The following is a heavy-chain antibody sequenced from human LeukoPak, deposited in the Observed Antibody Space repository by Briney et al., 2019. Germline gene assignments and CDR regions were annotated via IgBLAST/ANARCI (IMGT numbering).Heavy chain of an antibody. CDR1: GFTFNSYS. D-gene: IGHD2-21*02. CDR2: ISSSSRSI. J-gene: IGHJ4*02. V-gene: IGHV3-21*01. CDR3: ARGPSGVVVTAGFGY. Sequence: GGSLRLSCAASGFTFNSYSMNWFRQAPGKGLEWVSSISSSSRSIYYADSVKGRFTISRDNAKNSLYLQMNSLRAEDTAVYYCARGPSGVVVTAGFGYWGQGTLVTVSS.